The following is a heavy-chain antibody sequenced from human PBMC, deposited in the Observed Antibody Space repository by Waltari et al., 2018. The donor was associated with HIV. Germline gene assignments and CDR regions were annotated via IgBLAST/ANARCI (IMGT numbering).Heavy chain of an antibody. Sequence: QITLKESGPTLVKPAQTLTLNCTFSGFSLSTRGVGVGWIRQSPRKALEWLALLYWNDEERYSPSLKSRLTITKDTSKNQVLLTMTDMDPVDTATYFCVHRLGSRTWYGNFDYWGQGVLVRVSS. D-gene: IGHD6-13*01. J-gene: IGHJ4*02. CDR2: LYWNDEE. CDR1: GFSLSTRGVG. CDR3: VHRLGSRTWYGNFDY. V-gene: IGHV2-5*01.